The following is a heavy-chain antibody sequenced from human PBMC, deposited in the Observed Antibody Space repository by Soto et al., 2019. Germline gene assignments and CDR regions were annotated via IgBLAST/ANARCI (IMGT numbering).Heavy chain of an antibody. D-gene: IGHD1-1*01. J-gene: IGHJ4*02. CDR1: GYAFTTYG. V-gene: IGHV1-18*01. Sequence: HVHLVQSGAEVKKPGASVKVSCQASGYAFTTYGITWVRQAPGQGLEWMGWISDHNGNTNYAQKLQGRVTVTRDTTTSTADMELRSLRSDGTAVYYCERGRYGDHGGQAALVTVSS. CDR2: ISDHNGNT. CDR3: ERGRYGDH.